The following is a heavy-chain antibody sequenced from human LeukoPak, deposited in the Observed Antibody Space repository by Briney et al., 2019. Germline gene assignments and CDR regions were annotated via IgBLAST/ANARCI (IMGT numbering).Heavy chain of an antibody. CDR2: MNPNSGNT. Sequence: ASVKVSCKASGYTFTSYDINWVRQATGQGLEWMGWMNPNSGNTGYAQKFQGRVTMTRNTSISTAYMELSSLRSEDTAVYYCARSITMVRGVIWGIDYYYYYMDVWGKGTTVTISS. CDR1: GYTFTSYD. CDR3: ARSITMVRGVIWGIDYYYYYMDV. V-gene: IGHV1-8*01. J-gene: IGHJ6*03. D-gene: IGHD3-10*01.